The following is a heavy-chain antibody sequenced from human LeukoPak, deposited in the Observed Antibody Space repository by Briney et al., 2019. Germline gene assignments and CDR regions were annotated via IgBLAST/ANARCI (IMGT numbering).Heavy chain of an antibody. CDR3: ARVTVGIDY. Sequence: SETLSLTCTVSGGSISSGSYYWSWIRQPAGQGLEYIGRMYTSGSTNYNPSLKSRVTISVDTSKNQFSLKLSSVTPEDTAVYYCARVTVGIDYWGQGTLVTVSS. J-gene: IGHJ4*02. D-gene: IGHD1-26*01. CDR2: MYTSGST. V-gene: IGHV4-61*02. CDR1: GGSISSGSYY.